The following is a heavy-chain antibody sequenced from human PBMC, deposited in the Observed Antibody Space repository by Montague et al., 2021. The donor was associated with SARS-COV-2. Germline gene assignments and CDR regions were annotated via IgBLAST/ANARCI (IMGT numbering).Heavy chain of an antibody. CDR1: GGSISSGYFY. Sequence: TLSLTCTVSGGSISSGYFYWSWIQQPAGKGLEWIGLIYPGGNTXYNPSLKSRVTISVDTSKNQFSLKLSSVTAADTAVYYCASVYTVTYYFDYWGRGTLVTVSS. CDR2: IYPGGNT. J-gene: IGHJ4*02. D-gene: IGHD4-17*01. V-gene: IGHV4-61*02. CDR3: ASVYTVTYYFDY.